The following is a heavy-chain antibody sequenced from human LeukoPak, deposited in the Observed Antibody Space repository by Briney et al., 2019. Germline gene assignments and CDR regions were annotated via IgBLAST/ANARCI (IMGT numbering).Heavy chain of an antibody. CDR1: GGSISSYY. J-gene: IGHJ4*02. D-gene: IGHD5-24*01. V-gene: IGHV4-59*12. CDR2: ISDIGSI. CDR3: AKDSSGGVRDGYKNNDY. Sequence: SETLSLTCTVSGGSISSYYWSWLRQPPGKGLEWIAYISDIGSINYNPSLKSRVTISLDTSKNQFSLKLSSVTAADTAVYYCAKDSSGGVRDGYKNNDYWGQGTLVTVSS.